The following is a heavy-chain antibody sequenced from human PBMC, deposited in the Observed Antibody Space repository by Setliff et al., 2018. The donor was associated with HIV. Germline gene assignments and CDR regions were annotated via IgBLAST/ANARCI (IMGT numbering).Heavy chain of an antibody. Sequence: ASGGTFRSYGFTWVRQAPGQGLEWMGGIIPLPRTTIYAQKLQGRVTITADESTSTVYMDLRSLRSEDAAVYYCASPRPYSSGFYDSWGQGTLVTVSS. D-gene: IGHD6-19*01. CDR2: IIPLPRTT. CDR1: GGTFRSYG. V-gene: IGHV1-69*01. J-gene: IGHJ4*02. CDR3: ASPRPYSSGFYDS.